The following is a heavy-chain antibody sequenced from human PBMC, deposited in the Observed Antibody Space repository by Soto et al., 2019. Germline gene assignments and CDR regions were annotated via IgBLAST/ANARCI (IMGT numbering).Heavy chain of an antibody. CDR1: GFTFSSCT. D-gene: IGHD2-15*01. V-gene: IGHV3-21*06. Sequence: EVHLVESGGGLVKPGGSLRLSCAVSGFTFSSCTMNWVRQPPGKGLEWVSSISPSSGHIYYADSVKGRFTISRDNAKNSLFLQMNSLRGEDTAVYYCSGCSGGACHKNYGMDVWGQGTTVTVSS. CDR2: ISPSSGHI. J-gene: IGHJ6*02. CDR3: SGCSGGACHKNYGMDV.